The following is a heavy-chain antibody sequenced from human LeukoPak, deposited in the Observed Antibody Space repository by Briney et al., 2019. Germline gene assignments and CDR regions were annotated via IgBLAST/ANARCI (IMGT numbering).Heavy chain of an antibody. D-gene: IGHD2-2*01. CDR1: GGTFSSYA. Sequence: ASVKVSCKASGGTFSSYAISWVRQAPGQGLEWMGGIIPIFGTANYAQKFQGRVTITADESTSTAYMELSSLRSEDTAVYYCARVPDIVVVPAPYYYYMDVWGKGTTVTVSS. CDR3: ARVPDIVVVPAPYYYYMDV. J-gene: IGHJ6*03. V-gene: IGHV1-69*13. CDR2: IIPIFGTA.